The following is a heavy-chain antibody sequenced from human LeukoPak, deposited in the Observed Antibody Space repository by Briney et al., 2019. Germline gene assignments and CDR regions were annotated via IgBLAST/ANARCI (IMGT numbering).Heavy chain of an antibody. J-gene: IGHJ4*02. V-gene: IGHV3-23*01. D-gene: IGHD3-22*01. Sequence: GGSLRLSCAASGFTFSSYGMSWVRQAPGKGLEWVSAISGSGGSTYYADSVKGRFTISRDNSKNTLYLQMNSLKTEDTAVYYCTTDPEKYYYDSSGYDLQTIKPGPFDYWGQGTLVTVSS. CDR3: TTDPEKYYYDSSGYDLQTIKPGPFDY. CDR2: ISGSGGST. CDR1: GFTFSSYG.